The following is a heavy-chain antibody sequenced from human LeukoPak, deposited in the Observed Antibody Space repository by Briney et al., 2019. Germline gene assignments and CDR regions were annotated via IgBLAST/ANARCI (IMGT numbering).Heavy chain of an antibody. CDR1: GGSISSSSYY. Sequence: SETLSLTCTVSGGSISSSSYYWGWIRQPPGKGLEWIGSSYYRGPTYYNPSLKSRVTISVDTSKNQLSLKLSSVTAADTVVYYCARLPYYGSGSPHDASDIWGQGTMVTVSS. CDR2: SYYRGPT. CDR3: ARLPYYGSGSPHDASDI. D-gene: IGHD3-10*01. V-gene: IGHV4-39*01. J-gene: IGHJ3*02.